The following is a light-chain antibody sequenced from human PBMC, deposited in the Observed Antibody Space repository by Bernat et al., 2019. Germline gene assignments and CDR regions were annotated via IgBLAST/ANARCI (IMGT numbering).Light chain of an antibody. J-gene: IGKJ2*01. Sequence: EIVLTQSPVTLSLSRVERATLSCRASQSVGSSYLAWYQQNPGQAPRLLIYGASSRATGIPDRFSGSGSGAVVTLTISRLEPDDFAVYYCQQYGSSPYNFGQGTKLETK. V-gene: IGKV3-20*01. CDR2: GAS. CDR3: QQYGSSPYN. CDR1: QSVGSSY.